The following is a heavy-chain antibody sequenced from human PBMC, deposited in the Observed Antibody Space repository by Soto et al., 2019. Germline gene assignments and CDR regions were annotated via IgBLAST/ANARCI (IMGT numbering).Heavy chain of an antibody. CDR1: GGTFSIYA. Sequence: SVKVSCKGSGGTFSIYAISCVVQPALQWLEWMGGIIPIFGTANYAQKFQGRVTITADKSTSTAYMELSSLRSEDTAVYYFARDKHSSSRSNWYFDLWGRGTLVTVSS. D-gene: IGHD6-6*01. J-gene: IGHJ2*01. CDR3: ARDKHSSSRSNWYFDL. V-gene: IGHV1-69*06. CDR2: IIPIFGTA.